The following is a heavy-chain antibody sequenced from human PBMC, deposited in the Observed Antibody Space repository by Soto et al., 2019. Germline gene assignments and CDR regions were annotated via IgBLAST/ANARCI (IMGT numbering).Heavy chain of an antibody. CDR2: IWYDGSNK. CDR1: GFTFSSYG. D-gene: IGHD1-26*01. CDR3: ARDRGVEASRLKYYYYGMDV. J-gene: IGHJ6*04. Sequence: PGGSLRLSCAASGFTFSSYGMHWVRQAPGKGLEWVAVIWYDGSNKYYADSVKGRFTISRDNSKNTLYLQMNSLRAEDTAVYYWARDRGVEASRLKYYYYGMDVGGKGTTVTVSS. V-gene: IGHV3-33*01.